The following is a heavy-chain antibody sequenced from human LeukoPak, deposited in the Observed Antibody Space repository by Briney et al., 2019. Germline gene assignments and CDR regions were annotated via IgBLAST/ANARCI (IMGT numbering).Heavy chain of an antibody. CDR3: ARDLYRSSGFDAFDI. CDR2: ISGSGGST. Sequence: PGGSLRLSCAASGFTFSSYAMSWVRQAPGKGLEWVSAISGSGGSTYYADSVKGRFTISRDNSKNTLYLQMNSLRAEDTAVYYCARDLYRSSGFDAFDIWGQGTMVTVSS. V-gene: IGHV3-23*01. CDR1: GFTFSSYA. J-gene: IGHJ3*02. D-gene: IGHD3-22*01.